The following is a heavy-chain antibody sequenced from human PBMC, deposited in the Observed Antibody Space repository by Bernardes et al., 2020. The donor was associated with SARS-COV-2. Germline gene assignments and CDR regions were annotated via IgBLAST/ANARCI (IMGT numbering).Heavy chain of an antibody. Sequence: ASPKVACKASGYTFTINGISWVRQTPGQGLEWMGWISAYNGNTNYAQKPQGRVTMTTDTTTSTAYMELRSLGSDDTAVYYCARDGSNGYYFDYWGQGTLVTVSS. V-gene: IGHV1-18*01. D-gene: IGHD2-2*03. CDR3: ARDGSNGYYFDY. J-gene: IGHJ4*02. CDR2: ISAYNGNT. CDR1: GYTFTING.